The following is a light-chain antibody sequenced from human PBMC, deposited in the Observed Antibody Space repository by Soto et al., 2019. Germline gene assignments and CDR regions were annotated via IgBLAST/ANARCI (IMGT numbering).Light chain of an antibody. CDR1: SSDVGGYNY. CDR3: CSCTNISTYV. V-gene: IGLV2-14*01. J-gene: IGLJ1*01. Sequence: QSALTQPASVSGSPGQWVTISCTGTSSDVGGYNYVYWYQQHPGKAPKLMIYDIRNRPSGVSNRFSGSKSVNTASLTSSGLQAEDEADYYCCSCTNISTYVFGTGTKVTVL. CDR2: DIR.